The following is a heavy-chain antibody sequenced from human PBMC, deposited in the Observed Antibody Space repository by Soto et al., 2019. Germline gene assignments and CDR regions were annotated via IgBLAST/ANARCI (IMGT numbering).Heavy chain of an antibody. D-gene: IGHD1-1*01. V-gene: IGHV4-34*01. CDR3: ASLTTQGYYYYYGMGV. Sequence: PSETLSLTCAVYGGSFSGYYWSWIRQPPGKGLEWIGEINHSGSTNYNPSLKSRVTISVDTSKNQFSLKLSSVTAADTAVYYCASLTTQGYYYYYGMGVWGQGTTVTVSS. CDR2: INHSGST. J-gene: IGHJ6*02. CDR1: GGSFSGYY.